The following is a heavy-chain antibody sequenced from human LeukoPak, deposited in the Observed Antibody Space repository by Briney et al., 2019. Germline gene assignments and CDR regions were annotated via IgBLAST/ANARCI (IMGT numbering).Heavy chain of an antibody. CDR2: TSTSGGSA. CDR3: AREFYDSSGYSGYFDY. Sequence: GGSLRLSCAASGFTFSNNAMSWVRQAPGKGLEWVSATSTSGGSAYYADSVKGRFTISRDNSKNTLYLQMNSLRAEDTAVYYCAREFYDSSGYSGYFDYWGQGTLVTVSS. D-gene: IGHD3-22*01. CDR1: GFTFSNNA. V-gene: IGHV3-23*01. J-gene: IGHJ4*02.